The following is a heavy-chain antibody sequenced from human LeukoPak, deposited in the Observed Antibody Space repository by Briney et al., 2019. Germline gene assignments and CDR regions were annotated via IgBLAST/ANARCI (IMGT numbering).Heavy chain of an antibody. CDR2: INPNSGDT. J-gene: IGHJ4*02. CDR3: ARAPDRGY. Sequence: ASVKVSCKASGGTFSSYAISWVRQAPGQGLEWVGWINPNSGDTDYAQKFQGRVTVTRDTSISTAYMELSRLRSDDTAVYYCARAPDRGYWGQGTLVTVSS. CDR1: GGTFSSYA. V-gene: IGHV1-2*02. D-gene: IGHD1-14*01.